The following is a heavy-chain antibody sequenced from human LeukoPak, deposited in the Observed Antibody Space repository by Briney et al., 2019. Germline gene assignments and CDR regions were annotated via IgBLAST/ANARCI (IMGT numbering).Heavy chain of an antibody. Sequence: SGGSLRLSCAASGFTFSSYWTSWVRQAPGKGLEWVANIKQDGSEKYYVDSVKGRFTISRDNAKNSLYLQMNSLRAEDTAVYYCARVIIGGNYDFWIDNWFDPWGQGTLVTVSS. V-gene: IGHV3-7*01. CDR1: GFTFSSYW. D-gene: IGHD3-3*01. CDR3: ARVIIGGNYDFWIDNWFDP. CDR2: IKQDGSEK. J-gene: IGHJ5*02.